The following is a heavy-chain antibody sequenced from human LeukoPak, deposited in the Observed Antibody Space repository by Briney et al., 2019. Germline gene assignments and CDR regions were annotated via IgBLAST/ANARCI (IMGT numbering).Heavy chain of an antibody. CDR2: ISSSGSTT. D-gene: IGHD3-22*01. V-gene: IGHV3-23*01. Sequence: GGSLRLSCAASGFTFSSHGMSWVRQAPGKGLEWVSAISSSGSTTYYADSVKGRFTISRDNSKNTLYLQMDSLRAEDTAVYYCAIESRSSGYRPNFDYWGQGTLVTVSS. CDR3: AIESRSSGYRPNFDY. CDR1: GFTFSSHG. J-gene: IGHJ4*02.